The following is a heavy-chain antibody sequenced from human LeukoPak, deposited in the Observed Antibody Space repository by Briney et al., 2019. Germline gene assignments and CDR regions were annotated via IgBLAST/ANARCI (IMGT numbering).Heavy chain of an antibody. J-gene: IGHJ6*03. CDR3: ARGPLEYYDSSGYYRGGAKRRGYYYMDV. CDR1: GGSFSGYY. Sequence: SETLSLTCAVYGGSFSGYYWRWIRQPPGKGLEWIGEINHSGSTNYNPSLKSGVTISVETSRNQFSLKLSSVTAADTAVYYCARGPLEYYDSSGYYRGGAKRRGYYYMDVWGKGTTVTVSS. D-gene: IGHD3-22*01. V-gene: IGHV4-34*01. CDR2: INHSGST.